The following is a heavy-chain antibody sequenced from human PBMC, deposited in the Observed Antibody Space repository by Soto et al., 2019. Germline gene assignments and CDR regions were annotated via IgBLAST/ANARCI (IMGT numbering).Heavy chain of an antibody. CDR3: ARGGINLGVVRLTSGMDV. CDR1: GGSISSYY. D-gene: IGHD3-3*01. V-gene: IGHV4-59*01. CDR2: IYYSGST. J-gene: IGHJ6*02. Sequence: QVQLQESGPGLVKPSETLSLTCTVSGGSISSYYWSWIRQPPGKGLEWIGYIYYSGSTNYNPSLKSRVTISVDTSKNQFSLKLSSVTAADTAVYYCARGGINLGVVRLTSGMDVWGQGTTVTVSS.